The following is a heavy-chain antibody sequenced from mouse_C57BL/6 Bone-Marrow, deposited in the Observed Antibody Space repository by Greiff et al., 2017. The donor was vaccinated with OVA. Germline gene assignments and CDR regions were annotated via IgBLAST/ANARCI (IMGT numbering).Heavy chain of an antibody. CDR3: ARHGGSYFDY. CDR2: ISSGGSYT. Sequence: EVKLAESGGDLLKPGGSLKLSCAASGFTFSSYGMSWVRQTPDKRLEWVATISSGGSYTYYPDSVKGRFTISSDNAKNTLYLQMSSLKSEDTAMYYCARHGGSYFDYWGQGTTLTVSS. V-gene: IGHV5-6*01. J-gene: IGHJ2*01. CDR1: GFTFSSYG.